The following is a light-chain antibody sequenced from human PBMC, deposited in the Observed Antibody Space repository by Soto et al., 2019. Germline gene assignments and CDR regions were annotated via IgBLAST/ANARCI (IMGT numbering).Light chain of an antibody. Sequence: EIVLTQSPGTLSLSPGERATLSCRASKSVSSSYLAWYQQKPGQAPRLLIYGASSRATGIPDRFSGSGSGTDFTLTISRLEPEDFAVYYRQQYGSSPGITFGQGTRLEIK. J-gene: IGKJ5*01. CDR2: GAS. V-gene: IGKV3-20*01. CDR3: QQYGSSPGIT. CDR1: KSVSSSY.